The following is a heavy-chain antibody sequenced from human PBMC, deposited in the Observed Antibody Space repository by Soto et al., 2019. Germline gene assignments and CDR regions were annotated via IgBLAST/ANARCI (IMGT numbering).Heavy chain of an antibody. CDR1: GDSISSGDYY. CDR3: ARGYSYGRLFDQ. Sequence: SETLSLTCTVSGDSISSGDYYWSWIRQHPGKGLEWIGYIYYSGSTYYNPSLKSRVTISVDTSKNQFSLKLSSVTAADTAVYYCARGYSYGRLFDQWGQGTLVTVSS. J-gene: IGHJ4*02. CDR2: IYYSGST. D-gene: IGHD5-18*01. V-gene: IGHV4-31*03.